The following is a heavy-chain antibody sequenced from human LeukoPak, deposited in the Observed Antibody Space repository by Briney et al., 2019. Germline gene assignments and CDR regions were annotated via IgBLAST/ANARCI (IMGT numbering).Heavy chain of an antibody. V-gene: IGHV3-23*01. CDR3: AQDWKCSY. CDR2: MSDSGNKI. D-gene: IGHD1-1*01. Sequence: PGGSLRVSCAASGFSFSNYAMTWVRQAPGKGLEWVSAMSDSGNKIHYADSVKGRFTISRDNSKNTLYLQMNRLRAEDTAIYYCAQDWKCSYWGQGTLVTVSS. CDR1: GFSFSNYA. J-gene: IGHJ4*02.